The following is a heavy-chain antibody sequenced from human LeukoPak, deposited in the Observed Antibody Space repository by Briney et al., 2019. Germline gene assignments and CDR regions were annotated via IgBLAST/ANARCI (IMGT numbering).Heavy chain of an antibody. D-gene: IGHD3-22*01. V-gene: IGHV4-38-2*02. CDR1: GYSISSGYY. Sequence: SETLSLTCTVSGYSISSGYYWGWIRQPPGKGLEWIGSIYHSGSTYYNPSLKSRVTISVDTSKNQFSLKLSSVTAADTAVYFCARGPYSYDGSGAFDIWGQGTMVTVSS. CDR3: ARGPYSYDGSGAFDI. J-gene: IGHJ3*02. CDR2: IYHSGST.